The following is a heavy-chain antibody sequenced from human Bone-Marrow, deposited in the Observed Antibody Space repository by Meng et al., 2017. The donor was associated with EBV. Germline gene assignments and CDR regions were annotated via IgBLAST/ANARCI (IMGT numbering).Heavy chain of an antibody. CDR1: GGTFSSYA. CDR2: IIPIFGTA. D-gene: IGHD4-17*01. Sequence: QVERVQSGAEVKKPGSSVKVSCKASGGTFSSYAISWVRRAPGQGLEWMGGIIPIFGTANYAQKFQGRVTITADKSTSTAYMELSSLRSEDTAVYYCARDTHDYGDLTFFDYWGQGTLVTVSS. V-gene: IGHV1-69*06. J-gene: IGHJ4*02. CDR3: ARDTHDYGDLTFFDY.